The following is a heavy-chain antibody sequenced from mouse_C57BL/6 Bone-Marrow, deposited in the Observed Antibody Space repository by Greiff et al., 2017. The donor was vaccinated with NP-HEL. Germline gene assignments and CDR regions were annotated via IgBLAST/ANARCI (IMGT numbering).Heavy chain of an antibody. D-gene: IGHD2-1*01. CDR1: GYTFTSYN. Sequence: QVQLQQSGAELVRPGASVKMSCKASGYTFTSYNMHWVKQTPRQGLEWIGAIYPGNGDTSYNQKFKGKATLTVDKSSSTAYMQLSSLTSEDSAVYFCARSPTTYGNYPYYYAMDYWGQGTSVTVSS. J-gene: IGHJ4*01. CDR3: ARSPTTYGNYPYYYAMDY. V-gene: IGHV1-12*01. CDR2: IYPGNGDT.